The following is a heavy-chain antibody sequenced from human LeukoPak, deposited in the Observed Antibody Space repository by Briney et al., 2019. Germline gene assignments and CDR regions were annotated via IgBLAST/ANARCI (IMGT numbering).Heavy chain of an antibody. J-gene: IGHJ5*02. V-gene: IGHV3-23*01. CDR1: GITLSNYG. CDR3: AKGSSGYFVDL. CDR2: ISNDGGGT. D-gene: IGHD3-22*01. Sequence: PGGSLRLSCAVSGITLSNYGMSWVRQGPGKGLEWVSAISNDGGGTNYADFVKGRFTISRDNSKNTLFLQMNSLRAEDTALYYCAKGSSGYFVDLWGQGTLVTVSS.